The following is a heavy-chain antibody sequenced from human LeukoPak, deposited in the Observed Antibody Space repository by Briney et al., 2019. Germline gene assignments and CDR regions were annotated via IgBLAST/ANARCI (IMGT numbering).Heavy chain of an antibody. V-gene: IGHV3-23*01. CDR3: GRDPNGDYVGASEF. CDR1: EFTFASYA. D-gene: IGHD4-17*01. J-gene: IGHJ3*01. Sequence: GGSLRVSCVASEFTFASYAMTWVRLTPGKGLEWVSSIGGSGTNTNYADSVRGRFTISRDNSKNTLYLQMNSLRAEDTAVYYCGRDPNGDYVGASEFWGQGTLVTVSS. CDR2: IGGSGTNT.